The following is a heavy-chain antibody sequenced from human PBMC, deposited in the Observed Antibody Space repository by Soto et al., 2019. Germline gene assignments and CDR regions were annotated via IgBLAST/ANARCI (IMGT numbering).Heavy chain of an antibody. CDR2: IYSGGST. CDR1: GFTVSSNY. Sequence: PGGSLRLSCAASGFTVSSNYMSWVRQAPGKGLEWVSVIYSGGSTYYADSVKGRFTISRDNSKNTLYLQMNSLRAEDTAVYYCARDGPPDSSGYNFDYWGQGTLVTVSS. V-gene: IGHV3-53*01. CDR3: ARDGPPDSSGYNFDY. D-gene: IGHD3-22*01. J-gene: IGHJ4*02.